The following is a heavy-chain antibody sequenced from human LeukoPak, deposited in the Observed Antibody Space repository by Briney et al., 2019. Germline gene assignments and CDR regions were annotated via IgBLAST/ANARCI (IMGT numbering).Heavy chain of an antibody. Sequence: GGSLRLSCAASGFTFSSYGMHWVRQAPGKGLEWVAVIWYDGSNKYYADSVKGRFTISRDNSQDTLYLDMNSLRAEDTAVYYCVRAGDAFDIWGQGTMVTVSS. D-gene: IGHD7-27*01. CDR1: GFTFSSYG. V-gene: IGHV3-33*01. J-gene: IGHJ3*02. CDR2: IWYDGSNK. CDR3: VRAGDAFDI.